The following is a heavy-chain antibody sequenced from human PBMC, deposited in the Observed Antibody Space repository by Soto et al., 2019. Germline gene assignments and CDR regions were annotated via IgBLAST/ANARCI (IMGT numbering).Heavy chain of an antibody. J-gene: IGHJ5*02. V-gene: IGHV1-18*01. CDR3: ARVVGALGHWFDP. CDR2: ISAYNGNT. D-gene: IGHD1-26*01. Sequence: GASVKVSCKASGYTFTSYGISWVRQAPGQGLEWMGRISAYNGNTNYAQRLQGRVTMTTDTSTSTACMELRSLRSDDTAVYYCARVVGALGHWFDPWGQGTLVNVS. CDR1: GYTFTSYG.